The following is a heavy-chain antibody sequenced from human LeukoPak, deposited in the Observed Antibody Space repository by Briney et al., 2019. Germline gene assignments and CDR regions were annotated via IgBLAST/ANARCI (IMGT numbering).Heavy chain of an antibody. CDR3: AHSPLGVDFDY. V-gene: IGHV3-23*01. Sequence: GSLRLSCAASGFTFSSYAMSWVRQAPGRGLEWVSAISGSGGSTYYADSVKGRFTISRDNSKNTLYLQMNSLRAEDTAVYYCAHSPLGVDFDYWGQGTLVTVSS. CDR2: ISGSGGST. CDR1: GFTFSSYA. D-gene: IGHD3-16*01. J-gene: IGHJ4*02.